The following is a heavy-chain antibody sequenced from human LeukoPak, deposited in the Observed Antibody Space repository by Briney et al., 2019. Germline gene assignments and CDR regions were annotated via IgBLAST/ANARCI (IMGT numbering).Heavy chain of an antibody. J-gene: IGHJ4*02. CDR3: ALNRGSGWYFHY. D-gene: IGHD6-19*01. CDR1: GFTFSSYA. V-gene: IGHV3-30*04. Sequence: PGGSLRLSCAASGFTFSSYAMHWVRQAPGKGLDWVAVISYDGSNKYYSDSVKGRFTISRDDSKNTLYLQMNSLRAEDTAVYYCALNRGSGWYFHYWGQGTLVTVSS. CDR2: ISYDGSNK.